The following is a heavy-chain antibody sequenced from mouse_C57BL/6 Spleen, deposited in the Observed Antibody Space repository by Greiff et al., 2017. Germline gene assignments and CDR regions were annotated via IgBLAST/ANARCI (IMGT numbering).Heavy chain of an antibody. J-gene: IGHJ4*01. CDR3: ARRGGLYAMDY. CDR2: IYPRDGSN. Sequence: QVQLQQSGPELVKPGASVKLSCKASGYTFTSYDINWVKQRPGQGLEWIGWIYPRDGSNKYNEKFKGKATLTADKSSSTAYMQLNSLTSEDSEVYFCARRGGLYAMDYWGQGTSVTVSS. V-gene: IGHV1-85*01. D-gene: IGHD1-1*02. CDR1: GYTFTSYD.